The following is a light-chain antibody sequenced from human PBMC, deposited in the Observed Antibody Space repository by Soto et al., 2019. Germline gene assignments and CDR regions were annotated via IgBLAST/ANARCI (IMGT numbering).Light chain of an antibody. J-gene: IGLJ1*01. CDR3: AAWDDSLNGYV. CDR2: SNN. V-gene: IGLV1-44*01. CDR1: SSNIGTNT. Sequence: QSVLTQPPSASGTPGQRVPISCSGSSSNIGTNTVNWYQHLPGTAPKLLIYSNNQRPSGVPDRFSGSTSGTSASLAISGLQSEDEADYYCAAWDDSLNGYVFGTGTKVTVL.